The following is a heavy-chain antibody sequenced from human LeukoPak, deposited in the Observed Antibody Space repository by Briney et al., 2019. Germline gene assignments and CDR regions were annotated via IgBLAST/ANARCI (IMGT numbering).Heavy chain of an antibody. Sequence: PGGSLRLSCAASGFTLSSYAMSWVRQAPGKGLEWVSAISVSGNTYHADSVKGRFTISRDNAKNSLYLQMNSLRAEDTAVYYCAREVGYSYAFVWGQGTLVTVSS. J-gene: IGHJ4*02. CDR1: GFTLSSYA. CDR2: ISVSGNT. V-gene: IGHV3-23*01. CDR3: AREVGYSYAFV. D-gene: IGHD5-18*01.